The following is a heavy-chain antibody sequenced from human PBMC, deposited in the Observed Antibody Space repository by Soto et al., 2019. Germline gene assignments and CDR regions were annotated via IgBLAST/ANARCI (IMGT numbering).Heavy chain of an antibody. D-gene: IGHD6-6*01. CDR2: MNPNSGNT. V-gene: IGHV1-8*01. J-gene: IGHJ6*02. CDR3: ARGGADRRAEYYYYGMDV. Sequence: XSVKGSCTASAYSFTSYDSNWGRQAPGQGLEWMGWMNPNSGNTGYAQKFQGRVTMTRNTSISTAYMELSSLRSEDTAVYYCARGGADRRAEYYYYGMDVCGQGTTVTVSS. CDR1: AYSFTSYD.